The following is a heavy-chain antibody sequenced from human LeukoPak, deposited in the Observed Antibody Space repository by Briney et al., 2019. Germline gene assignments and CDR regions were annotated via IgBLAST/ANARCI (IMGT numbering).Heavy chain of an antibody. CDR2: INPNSGGT. J-gene: IGHJ4*02. CDR3: ARSGQYYDSSGYYGY. D-gene: IGHD3-22*01. V-gene: IGHV1-2*06. Sequence: ASVKVSCRASGYTFTGYHIHWVRQAPGQGLEWMGRINPNSGGTNYAQKFQGRVTMTRDTSISTAYMELSRLRSDDTAVYYCARSGQYYDSSGYYGYWGQGTLVTVSS. CDR1: GYTFTGYH.